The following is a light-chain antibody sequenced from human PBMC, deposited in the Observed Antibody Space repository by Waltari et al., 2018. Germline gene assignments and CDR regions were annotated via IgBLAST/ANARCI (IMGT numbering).Light chain of an antibody. CDR2: EVS. Sequence: QSALTQPPSASGSPGQSVTISCTGTSSDVGGYHYVSWYQHHPGKAPKFMIYEVSKRPSGVPDRFSGSKSGNTASLTVSGLQAEDEADYYCSSYAGRNTWVFCGGTKLTVL. V-gene: IGLV2-8*01. CDR1: SSDVGGYHY. J-gene: IGLJ3*02. CDR3: SSYAGRNTWV.